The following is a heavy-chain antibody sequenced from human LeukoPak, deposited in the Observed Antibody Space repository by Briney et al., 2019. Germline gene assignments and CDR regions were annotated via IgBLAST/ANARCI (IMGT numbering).Heavy chain of an antibody. CDR3: ARERAPQGYCSSTSCYHFDY. D-gene: IGHD2-2*01. J-gene: IGHJ4*02. CDR2: INANSGGT. Sequence: GASVRVSCKASGYTFTGYDMHWVRQAPGQGLEWMGWINANSGGTNYAQKFQGWVTMTRDTSISTAYMELSRLRSDDTAVYYCARERAPQGYCSSTSCYHFDYWGQGTLVTVSS. V-gene: IGHV1-2*04. CDR1: GYTFTGYD.